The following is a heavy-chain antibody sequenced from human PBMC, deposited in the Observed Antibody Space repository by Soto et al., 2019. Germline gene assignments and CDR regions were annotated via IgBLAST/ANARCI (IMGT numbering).Heavy chain of an antibody. CDR1: GFTFNNYG. CDR2: ISHVDPST. CDR3: ATFRGSTFNPIDY. J-gene: IGHJ4*02. V-gene: IGHV3-23*01. Sequence: QLLESGGVLVQPGGSLRLSCADSGFTFNNYGMSWVRQAPGKGLEWVSAISHVDPSTYYADSVKGRFTISRDNSKNTLFLQMNSLRVEDSAIYYCATFRGSTFNPIDYWGQGTLVTVAS. D-gene: IGHD3-16*01.